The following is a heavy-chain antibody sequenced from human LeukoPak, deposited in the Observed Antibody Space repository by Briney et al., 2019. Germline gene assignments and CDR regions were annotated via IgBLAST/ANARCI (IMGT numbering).Heavy chain of an antibody. D-gene: IGHD2-2*01. J-gene: IGHJ4*02. V-gene: IGHV1-18*01. CDR1: GYTFTSYG. CDR3: ARGGYCSSTSCRTLDY. Sequence: ASVKVSCKAPGYTFTSYGISWVRRAPGQGLEWMGWISAYNGNTNYAQKLQGRVTMTTDTSTSTAYMELRSLRSDDTAVYYCARGGYCSSTSCRTLDYWGQGTLVTVSS. CDR2: ISAYNGNT.